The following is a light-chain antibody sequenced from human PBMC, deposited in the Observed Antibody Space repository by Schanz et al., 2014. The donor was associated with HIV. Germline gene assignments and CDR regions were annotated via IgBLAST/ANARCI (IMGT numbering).Light chain of an antibody. V-gene: IGLV2-14*02. CDR1: TSDVGNYNL. CDR2: EGT. Sequence: QSALTQPASVSGSVGLSITLSCTGTTSDVGNYNLVSWYQQHPGKAPKLIIYEGTTRPSGVSDRFSGSMSGNTASLTISGLQAEDEADYYCSSYISGNTWVFGGGTKLTVL. J-gene: IGLJ3*02. CDR3: SSYISGNTWV.